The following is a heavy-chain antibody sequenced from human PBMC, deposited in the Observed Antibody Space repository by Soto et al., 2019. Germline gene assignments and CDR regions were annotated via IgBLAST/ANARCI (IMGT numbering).Heavy chain of an antibody. Sequence: PSETLSLTCTVSGGSISTTSYYWGWIRQPPGKGLEWVGSISYSGNTYYNPSLKSRVTISIDTSKNQFSLKLSSVTAADTALYYCARGGRGYSYVSIDYWGQGTLVTSPQ. CDR1: GGSISTTSYY. V-gene: IGHV4-39*02. CDR2: ISYSGNT. CDR3: ARGGRGYSYVSIDY. D-gene: IGHD5-18*01. J-gene: IGHJ4*02.